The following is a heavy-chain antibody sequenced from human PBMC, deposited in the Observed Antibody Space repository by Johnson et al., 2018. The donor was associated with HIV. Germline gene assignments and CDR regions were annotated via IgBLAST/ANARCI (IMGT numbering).Heavy chain of an antibody. J-gene: IGHJ3*02. CDR1: GFTFSDYY. Sequence: QVQLVESWGGLVKPGGSLRLSYAASGFTFSDYYMSWIRQAPGKGLEWVSGITWNGGSTAYADSVKGRFTISRDNAKNSLYLQMNSLRAEDTAVYYCARPDSVVVVANAFDIWGQGTMVTVSS. CDR2: ITWNGGST. V-gene: IGHV3-11*04. D-gene: IGHD2-15*01. CDR3: ARPDSVVVVANAFDI.